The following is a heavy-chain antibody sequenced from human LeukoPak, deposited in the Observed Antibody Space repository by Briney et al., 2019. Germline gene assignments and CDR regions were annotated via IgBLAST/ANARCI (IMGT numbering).Heavy chain of an antibody. J-gene: IGHJ3*02. Sequence: ASMKVSCKASGYTFSRYGITWVRQAPGQGLEYMGWITAYDGNTNFAQKFQARVTTTTDTSTNTAYMELRSLRSDDTAVYYCARQSFIAGDNWNYVLNGDDALDIWGQGTMVTVSS. V-gene: IGHV1-18*01. D-gene: IGHD1-7*01. CDR3: ARQSFIAGDNWNYVLNGDDALDI. CDR1: GYTFSRYG. CDR2: ITAYDGNT.